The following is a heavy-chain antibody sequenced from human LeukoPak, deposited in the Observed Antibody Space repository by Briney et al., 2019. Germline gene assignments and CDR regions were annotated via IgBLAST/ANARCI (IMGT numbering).Heavy chain of an antibody. Sequence: SVKVSCKASGGTFSSYAISWVRQAPGQGFEWMGRIIPIFGIANYAQKFQGRVTITADKSTSTAYMELSSLRSEDTAVYYCARALEAGGDDSLLGYWGQGTLVTVSS. CDR1: GGTFSSYA. CDR3: ARALEAGGDDSLLGY. CDR2: IIPIFGIA. V-gene: IGHV1-69*04. D-gene: IGHD3-22*01. J-gene: IGHJ4*02.